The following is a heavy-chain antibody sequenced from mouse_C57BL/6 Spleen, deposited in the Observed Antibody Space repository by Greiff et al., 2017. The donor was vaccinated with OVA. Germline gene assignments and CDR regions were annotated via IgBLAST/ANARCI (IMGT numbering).Heavy chain of an antibody. Sequence: QVQLQQSGAELVRPGSSVKLSCKASGYTFTSYWMDWVKQRPGQGLEWIGNIYPSDSETHYNQKFKDKATLTVDKSSSTAYMQLSSLTSEDSAVYYCARSGDSYWYFDVWGTGTTVTVSS. D-gene: IGHD3-2*02. V-gene: IGHV1-61*01. CDR2: IYPSDSET. CDR3: ARSGDSYWYFDV. CDR1: GYTFTSYW. J-gene: IGHJ1*03.